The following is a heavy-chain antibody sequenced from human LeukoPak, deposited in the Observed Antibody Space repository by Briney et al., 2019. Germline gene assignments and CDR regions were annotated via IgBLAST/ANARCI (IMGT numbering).Heavy chain of an antibody. Sequence: PSETLSLTCTVSGGSISGYYWSWIRQPPGKGLEWIGEINHSGSTNYNPSLKSRVTISVDTSKNQFSLKLSSVAAADTAVYYCARQRIAAAEAWFDPWGQGTLVTVSS. J-gene: IGHJ5*02. CDR1: GGSISGYY. CDR3: ARQRIAAAEAWFDP. CDR2: INHSGST. V-gene: IGHV4-34*01. D-gene: IGHD6-13*01.